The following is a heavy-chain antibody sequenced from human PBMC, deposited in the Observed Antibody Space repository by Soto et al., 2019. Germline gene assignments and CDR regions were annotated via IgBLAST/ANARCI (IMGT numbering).Heavy chain of an antibody. CDR2: IYLDDDK. D-gene: IGHD6-13*01. CDR1: GFSLSTSGGG. V-gene: IGHV2-5*02. J-gene: IGHJ4*02. CDR3: AHSGYSSRSMDY. Sequence: QITLKESGPTLVKPTQTLTLTCTFSGFSLSTSGGGVGWIRQPPGKALAWIALIYLDDDKRYSPSLKSRLTITKESAKNQVLLTRTNMGPVDSATYYCAHSGYSSRSMDYWGQGTLVTVSS.